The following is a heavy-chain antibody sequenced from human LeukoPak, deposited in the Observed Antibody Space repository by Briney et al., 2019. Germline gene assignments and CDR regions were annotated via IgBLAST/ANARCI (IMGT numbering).Heavy chain of an antibody. CDR1: GGSISSSSYY. Sequence: SETLSLTCTVSGGSISSSSYYWGWIRQPPGKGLEWIGSIYYSGSTYYNPALNSRVTISVDTSKNQFSLKLSSVTAADTAVYYCARDRGGYSYGSVGWFDPWGQGTLVTVSS. D-gene: IGHD5-18*01. V-gene: IGHV4-39*07. CDR3: ARDRGGYSYGSVGWFDP. CDR2: IYYSGST. J-gene: IGHJ5*02.